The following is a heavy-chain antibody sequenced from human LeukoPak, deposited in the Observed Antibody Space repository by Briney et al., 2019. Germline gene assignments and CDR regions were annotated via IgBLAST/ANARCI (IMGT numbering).Heavy chain of an antibody. CDR3: ARSYYDSSGYYSLGVLDI. D-gene: IGHD3-22*01. CDR2: IYPGDSDT. J-gene: IGHJ3*02. V-gene: IGHV5-51*01. Sequence: GESLKISCKGSGYDFTFYWVAWVRQMPGKGLEWMGIIYPGDSDTRYSPSFQGQVTISADKSISTAYLQWNSLKASDTAMYYCARSYYDSSGYYSLGVLDIWGQGTVVTVSS. CDR1: GYDFTFYW.